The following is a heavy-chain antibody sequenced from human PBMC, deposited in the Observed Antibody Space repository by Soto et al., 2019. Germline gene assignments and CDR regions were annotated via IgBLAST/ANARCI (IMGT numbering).Heavy chain of an antibody. D-gene: IGHD2-8*02. CDR3: ASESGRTGGMDV. CDR2: IIPIFGTA. V-gene: IGHV1-69*18. CDR1: VGTFRSYV. Sequence: QVQAVQSGAEVKKPGSSVKVSCKASVGTFRSYVISWVRQAPGPGLEWMGRIIPIFGTADYAQKFQGRVTITADEPTSTAYRALSSLRSEDTAVYYCASESGRTGGMDVWGQGTTITASS. J-gene: IGHJ6*02.